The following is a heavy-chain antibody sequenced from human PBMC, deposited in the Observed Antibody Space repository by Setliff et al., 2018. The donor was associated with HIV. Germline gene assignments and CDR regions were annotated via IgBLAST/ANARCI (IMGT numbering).Heavy chain of an antibody. CDR3: AGHFYYSGSGIWAGLDS. J-gene: IGHJ5*01. D-gene: IGHD3-10*01. V-gene: IGHV4-4*07. CDR2: IYTSGNT. CDR1: GVSISNYY. Sequence: PSETLSLTCTVSGVSISNYYWSWIRQPAGKGLEWIGRIYTSGNTNYNPSLKSRVTMSVDTSKKQFSLKLTSVTAADTAVYYCAGHFYYSGSGIWAGLDSWGHGTLVTVSS.